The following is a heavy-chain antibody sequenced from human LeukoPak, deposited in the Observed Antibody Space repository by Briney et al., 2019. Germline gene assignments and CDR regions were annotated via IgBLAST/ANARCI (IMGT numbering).Heavy chain of an antibody. CDR1: GGTFISYT. CDR3: ARGPAGLYNWFDP. CDR2: IIPILGIA. V-gene: IGHV1-69*02. Sequence: SVKVSCKASGGTFISYTISWVRQAPGQGLEWMGRIIPILGIANYAQKFQGRVTITADKSKSTAYMELSSLRSEDTAVYYCARGPAGLYNWFDPWGQGTLVTVSS. J-gene: IGHJ5*02. D-gene: IGHD6-19*01.